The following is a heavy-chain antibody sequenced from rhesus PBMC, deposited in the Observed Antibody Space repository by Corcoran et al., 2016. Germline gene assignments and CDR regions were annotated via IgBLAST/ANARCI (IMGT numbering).Heavy chain of an antibody. D-gene: IGHD5-24*01. Sequence: QVQLPESGPGLVKPSETLSLTCAVSGYSISSGYGWSWIRQPPGKGLEWVGYIGGSSGSTNYNPSLKSRVTISKDTSKNQFSLKLSSVTAADTAVYYCTRDLQRVQFPLGYFEFWGQGALVTVSS. V-gene: IGHV4-127*01. CDR1: GYSISSGYG. CDR3: TRDLQRVQFPLGYFEF. J-gene: IGHJ1*01. CDR2: IGGSSGST.